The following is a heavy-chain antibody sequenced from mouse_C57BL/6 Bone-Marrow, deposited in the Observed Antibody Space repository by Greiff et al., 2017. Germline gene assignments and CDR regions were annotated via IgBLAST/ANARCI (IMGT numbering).Heavy chain of an antibody. CDR2: IDPSDSET. CDR3: ARKWVYYDPFWYFDV. V-gene: IGHV1-52*01. J-gene: IGHJ1*03. D-gene: IGHD2-4*01. Sequence: VQLQQPGAELVRPGSSVKLSCKASGYTFTSYWMHWVKQRPIQGLEWIGNIDPSDSETHYNQKFKDKATLTVDKSSSTAYMQLSSLTSEDSAVYYCARKWVYYDPFWYFDVWGTGTTVTVSS. CDR1: GYTFTSYW.